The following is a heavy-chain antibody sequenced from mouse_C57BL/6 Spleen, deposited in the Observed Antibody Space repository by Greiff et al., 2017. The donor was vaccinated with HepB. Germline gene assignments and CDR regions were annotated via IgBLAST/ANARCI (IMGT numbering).Heavy chain of an antibody. V-gene: IGHV5-9-1*02. CDR2: ISSGGDYI. CDR1: GFTFSSYA. CDR3: TREDWYFDV. J-gene: IGHJ1*03. Sequence: EVKLVESGEGLVKPGGSLKLSCAASGFTFSSYAMSWVRQTPEKRLEWVAYISSGGDYIYYADTVKGRFTISRDNARNTLYLQMSSLKAEDTAMYYCTREDWYFDVWGTGTTVTVSS.